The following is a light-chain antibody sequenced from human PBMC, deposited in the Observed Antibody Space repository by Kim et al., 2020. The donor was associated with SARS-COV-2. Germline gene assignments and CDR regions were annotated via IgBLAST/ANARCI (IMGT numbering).Light chain of an antibody. Sequence: PGEGATLSCRASQSVSNSQLAWYQQKPGQPPRLLVFGASTRATGIPDRFSGSGSGTDFTLTISRLESEDFAVYYCQQYGSSRPLTFGGGTKVDIK. CDR1: QSVSNSQ. CDR2: GAS. CDR3: QQYGSSRPLT. V-gene: IGKV3-20*01. J-gene: IGKJ4*01.